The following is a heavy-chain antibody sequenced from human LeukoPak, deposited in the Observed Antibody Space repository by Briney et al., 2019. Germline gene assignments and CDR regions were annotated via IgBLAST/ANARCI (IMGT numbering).Heavy chain of an antibody. V-gene: IGHV4-59*01. CDR1: GGSISSYY. D-gene: IGHD3-16*01. CDR2: IYYSGST. CDR3: ARDLGGASGRHGNYYYYYGMDV. J-gene: IGHJ6*02. Sequence: PSETLSLTCTVSGGSISSYYWSWIRQPPGKGLEWIGYIYYSGSTNYNPPLKSRVTISVDTSKNQFSLKLSSVTAADTAVYYCARDLGGASGRHGNYYYYYGMDVWGQGTTVTVSS.